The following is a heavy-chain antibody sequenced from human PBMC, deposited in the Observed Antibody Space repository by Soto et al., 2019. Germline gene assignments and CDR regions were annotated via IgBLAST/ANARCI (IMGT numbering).Heavy chain of an antibody. J-gene: IGHJ4*02. CDR1: GFTFSSYE. CDR2: ISGRGTNT. V-gene: IGHV3-23*01. Sequence: GGSLRLSCAASGFTFSSYEMNWVRQAPGKGLEWVSTISGRGTNTYYADSVKGRFIISRDNLKSTVNLQMNGLGVEDTAIYYCATSFRYFDNWGQGTRVTVSS. CDR3: ATSFRYFDN.